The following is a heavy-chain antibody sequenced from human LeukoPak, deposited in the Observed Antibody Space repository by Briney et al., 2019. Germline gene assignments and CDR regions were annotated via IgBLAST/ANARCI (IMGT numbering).Heavy chain of an antibody. V-gene: IGHV4-34*01. J-gene: IGHJ5*02. CDR3: ARGPVVVAADWFDP. Sequence: SETLSLTCAVYGGSFSGYYWSWIRQPPGKGLEWIGEISHSGSTNYNPSLKSRVTKSVDTSKNQFSLKLSSVTAADTAVYYCARGPVVVAADWFDPWGQGTLVTVSS. CDR2: ISHSGST. CDR1: GGSFSGYY. D-gene: IGHD2-21*02.